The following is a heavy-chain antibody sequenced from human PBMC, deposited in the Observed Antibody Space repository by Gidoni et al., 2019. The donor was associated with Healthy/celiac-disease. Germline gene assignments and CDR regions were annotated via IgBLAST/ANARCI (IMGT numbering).Heavy chain of an antibody. D-gene: IGHD3-3*01. J-gene: IGHJ2*01. V-gene: IGHV4-34*01. Sequence: QVQLQQWGAGLLKPSETLSLTCAVYGGSFSGYYRSWIRQPPVKGLEWIGEINHSGSTNYNPSLKSRVTISVDTSKIQFSRKLSSVTAADTAVYYCARAPRTYYDFWRGFWYFDLWGRGTLVTVSS. CDR1: GGSFSGYY. CDR3: ARAPRTYYDFWRGFWYFDL. CDR2: INHSGST.